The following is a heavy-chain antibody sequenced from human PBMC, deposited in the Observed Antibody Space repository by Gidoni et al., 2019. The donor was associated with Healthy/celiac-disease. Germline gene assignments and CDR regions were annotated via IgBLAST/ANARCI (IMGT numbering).Heavy chain of an antibody. D-gene: IGHD6-19*01. V-gene: IGHV3-13*04. CDR1: GFTFSSYD. CDR2: IGTAGDT. CDR3: ARGGYSSGWFDY. J-gene: IGHJ4*02. Sequence: EVQLVESGGGLVQPGVSLRLSCAASGFTFSSYDMHWVRQATGKGLKWVSAIGTAGDTYYPGSVKGRFTISRENAKNSLYLQMNSLRAGDTAVYYCARGGYSSGWFDYWGQGTLVTVSS.